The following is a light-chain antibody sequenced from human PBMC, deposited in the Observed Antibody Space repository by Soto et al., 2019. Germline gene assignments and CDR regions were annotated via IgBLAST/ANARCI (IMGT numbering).Light chain of an antibody. J-gene: IGLJ3*02. V-gene: IGLV1-51*01. Sequence: QFVLTQPPSVSAAPGQKVTISCSGSRSNIGNNYVAWYQQFPGTVPKLLIYNNNGRPSGTPDRFSGSASGTSATLTITGLQTGDEADYFCVTWDTSLRTGVIGGGTKLTVL. CDR3: VTWDTSLRTGV. CDR2: NNN. CDR1: RSNIGNNY.